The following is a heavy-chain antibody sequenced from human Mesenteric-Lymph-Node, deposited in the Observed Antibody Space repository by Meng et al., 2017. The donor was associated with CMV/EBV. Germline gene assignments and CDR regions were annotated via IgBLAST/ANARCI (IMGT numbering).Heavy chain of an antibody. CDR2: ISGRSSRT. V-gene: IGHV3-23*01. Sequence: GESLKISCAASGFTFSSYEMNWVRQAPGKGLEWVSGISGRSSRTYYADSVKGRFTISRDNSKNTLSLQMNSLRAEDTAVYYCATYGSGSGTDYYYYYGMDVWGQGTTVTVSS. CDR1: GFTFSSYE. J-gene: IGHJ6*02. CDR3: ATYGSGSGTDYYYYYGMDV. D-gene: IGHD3-10*01.